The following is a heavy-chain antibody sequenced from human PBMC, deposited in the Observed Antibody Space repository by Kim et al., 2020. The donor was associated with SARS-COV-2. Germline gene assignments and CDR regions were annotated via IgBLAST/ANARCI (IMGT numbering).Heavy chain of an antibody. CDR1: GFTFSNAW. J-gene: IGHJ4*02. V-gene: IGHV3-15*01. CDR3: TSYGDGDENPFDY. D-gene: IGHD4-17*01. Sequence: GGSLRLSCAASGFTFSNAWMSWDRQAPGKGLEWVGRIKSKTDGGTTDYAAPVKGRFTISRDDSKNTLYLQMNSLKTEDTAVYYCTSYGDGDENPFDYWGQGTLVTVSS. CDR2: IKSKTDGGTT.